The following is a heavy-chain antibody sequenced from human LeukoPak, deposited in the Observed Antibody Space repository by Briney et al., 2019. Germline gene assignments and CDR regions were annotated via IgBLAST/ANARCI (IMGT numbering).Heavy chain of an antibody. CDR2: ISSGSSYI. Sequence: GGSLRLSCAASGFTFSSYTMNWVRQPPGKVLEWVSIISSGSSYIHYADSVKGRFTISRDNAKNSLYLQMNSLRAEDTAVYYCARDPYSGGYGDYYYYYMDLWGQGTTVTISS. V-gene: IGHV3-21*01. D-gene: IGHD1-26*01. CDR1: GFTFSSYT. CDR3: ARDPYSGGYGDYYYYYMDL. J-gene: IGHJ6*03.